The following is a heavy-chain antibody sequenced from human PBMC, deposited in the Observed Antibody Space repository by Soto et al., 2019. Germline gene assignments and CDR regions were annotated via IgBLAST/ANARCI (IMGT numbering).Heavy chain of an antibody. D-gene: IGHD3-22*01. V-gene: IGHV3-21*01. CDR2: ISSSSSYI. CDR1: GFTFSSYS. Sequence: GGSLRLSCAASGFTFSSYSMNWVRQAPGKGLEWVSSISSSSSYIYYADSVKGRFTISRDNAKNSLYLQMNSLRAEDTAVYYCARAPPTHYYDSSGYYHPGLEYWGQGTLVTVSS. J-gene: IGHJ4*02. CDR3: ARAPPTHYYDSSGYYHPGLEY.